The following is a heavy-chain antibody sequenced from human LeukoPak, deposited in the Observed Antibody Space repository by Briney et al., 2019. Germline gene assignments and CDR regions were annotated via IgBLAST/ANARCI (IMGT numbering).Heavy chain of an antibody. CDR2: ISVSATNT. D-gene: IGHD3-22*01. Sequence: PGGSLRLSCAASGFTFSSFDMTWVRQAPGKGLEWVSTISVSATNTYYADSVKGWFTISRDNSKNTLYLQMNSLRADDTAVYYCATITSMRVVLISWGQGTLVTVSS. CDR1: GFTFSSFD. CDR3: ATITSMRVVLIS. V-gene: IGHV3-23*01. J-gene: IGHJ1*01.